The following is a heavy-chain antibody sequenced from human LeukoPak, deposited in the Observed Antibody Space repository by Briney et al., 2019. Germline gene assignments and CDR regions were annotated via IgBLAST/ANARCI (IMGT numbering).Heavy chain of an antibody. CDR3: ARQSVTHADY. Sequence: GESLKISSKGSGYSSTSYWIGWVRQMPGKGLEWMGILYPGDSDTRYSPSFQGQVAISADKPISTAYLQWSRLKASDTAMYYCARQSVTHADYWGQGTLVTVSS. CDR2: LYPGDSDT. J-gene: IGHJ4*02. D-gene: IGHD4-17*01. V-gene: IGHV5-51*01. CDR1: GYSSTSYW.